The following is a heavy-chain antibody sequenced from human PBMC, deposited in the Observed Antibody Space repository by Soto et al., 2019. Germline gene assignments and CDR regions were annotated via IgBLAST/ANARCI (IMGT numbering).Heavy chain of an antibody. J-gene: IGHJ3*02. D-gene: IGHD1-1*01. V-gene: IGHV2-5*01. CDR3: ARGLATLPVFAFDI. CDR2: VYWNDDK. CDR1: GISLSTSGGG. Sequence: SGPTLVNPTQTLTLTCTLSGISLSTSGGGLGWIRQTPGKALEWLALVYWNDDKHYSPSLKSRLTITKDTSKNQAILTMTNMDPVDTATYYCARGLATLPVFAFDIWGQGTVVTVSS.